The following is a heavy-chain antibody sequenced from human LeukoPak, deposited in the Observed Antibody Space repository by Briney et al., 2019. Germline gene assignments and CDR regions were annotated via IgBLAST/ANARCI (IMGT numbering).Heavy chain of an antibody. J-gene: IGHJ4*02. CDR2: IYYSGST. V-gene: IGHV4-39*01. CDR3: ARQSGYFDY. Sequence: SETLSLTCTVSGGSISSSSYYWGWIRQPPGKGLEWIGNIYYSGSTTYNPSLKSRVTISVDTSKNQFSLKLSSLTAADTAVYYCARQSGYFDYWGQGALVTVSS. CDR1: GGSISSSSYY. D-gene: IGHD1-26*01.